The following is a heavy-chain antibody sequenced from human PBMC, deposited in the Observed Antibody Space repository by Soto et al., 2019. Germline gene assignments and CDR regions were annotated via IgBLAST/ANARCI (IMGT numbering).Heavy chain of an antibody. Sequence: ETLSLTCTVSGGSISSYYWSWIRQPPGKGLEWIGYIYYSGSTNYNPSLKSRVTISVDTSKNQFSLKLSSVTAADTAVYYCARARDVDTAMALDYWGQGTLVTVSS. CDR1: GGSISSYY. CDR2: IYYSGST. D-gene: IGHD5-18*01. V-gene: IGHV4-59*01. CDR3: ARARDVDTAMALDY. J-gene: IGHJ4*02.